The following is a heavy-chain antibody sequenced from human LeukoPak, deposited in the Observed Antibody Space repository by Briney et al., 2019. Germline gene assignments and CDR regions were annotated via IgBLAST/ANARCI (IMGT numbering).Heavy chain of an antibody. V-gene: IGHV3-30-3*01. Sequence: GGSLRLSCAASGFTFSSYAMHWVRQAPGKGLEWAAVIPYDGSNKYYADSVKGRFTISRDNSKNTLYLQMNSLRAEDTAVYYCASPLIVGATTGYFDYWGQGTLVTVSS. CDR3: ASPLIVGATTGYFDY. J-gene: IGHJ4*02. CDR2: IPYDGSNK. CDR1: GFTFSSYA. D-gene: IGHD1-26*01.